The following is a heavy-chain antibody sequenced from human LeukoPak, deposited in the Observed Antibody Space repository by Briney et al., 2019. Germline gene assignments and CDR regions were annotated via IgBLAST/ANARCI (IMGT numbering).Heavy chain of an antibody. CDR2: IYYSGST. V-gene: IGHV4-39*01. D-gene: IGHD3-16*01. CDR1: GGSISSSSYY. CDR3: ARTKIMNWFDP. Sequence: SETLSLTCTVSGGSISSSSYYWGWIRQPPGKGPEWIGSIYYSGSTYYNPSLKSRVTISVDTSKNQFSLKLSSVTAADTAVYYCARTKIMNWFDPWGQGTLVTVSS. J-gene: IGHJ5*02.